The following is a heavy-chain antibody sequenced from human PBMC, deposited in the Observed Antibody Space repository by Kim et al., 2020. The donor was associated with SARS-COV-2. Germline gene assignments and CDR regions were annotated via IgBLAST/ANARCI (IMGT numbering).Heavy chain of an antibody. J-gene: IGHJ4*02. V-gene: IGHV4-39*01. CDR2: IYYSGTT. CDR3: ATTPRDCSTTSCYDRRIDY. D-gene: IGHD2-2*01. CDR1: GGSISTRNYY. Sequence: SETLSLTCTVSGGSISTRNYYWGWIRKPPGKGLEWIGSIYYSGTTYYNPSLQSRVTISVDTSKNQFSLKLSSVTAADTAVYYCATTPRDCSTTSCYDRRIDYWGQGTLVTVSS.